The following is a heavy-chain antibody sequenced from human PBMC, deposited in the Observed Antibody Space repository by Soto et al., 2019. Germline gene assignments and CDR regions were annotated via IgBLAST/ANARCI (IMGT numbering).Heavy chain of an antibody. J-gene: IGHJ4*02. Sequence: SVKVSCKASGGTFSSYAISWVRQAPGQGLEWMGGIIPIFGTANYAQKFQGRVTITADESTSTAYMELSSLRSDDTAVYYCAKDSNWFYMDHWGQGTQVTVSS. V-gene: IGHV1-69*13. CDR1: GGTFSSYA. D-gene: IGHD4-4*01. CDR3: AKDSNWFYMDH. CDR2: IIPIFGTA.